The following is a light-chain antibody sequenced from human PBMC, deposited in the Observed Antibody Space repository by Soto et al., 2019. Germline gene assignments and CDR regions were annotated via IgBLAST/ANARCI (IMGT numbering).Light chain of an antibody. CDR2: QDS. CDR3: QAWDSSTADWV. CDR1: KLGDKY. Sequence: SYELTQPPSVSVSPGQTASITCSGDKLGDKYACWYQQKPGQSPVLVIYQDSKRPSGIPERFSGSNPGNTATLTISGTQAMDEADYYCQAWDSSTADWVFGGGTKLTVL. J-gene: IGLJ3*02. V-gene: IGLV3-1*01.